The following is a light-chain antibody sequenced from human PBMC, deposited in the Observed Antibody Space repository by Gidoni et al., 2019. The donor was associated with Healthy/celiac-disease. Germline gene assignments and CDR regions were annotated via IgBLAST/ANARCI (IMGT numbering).Light chain of an antibody. CDR1: SSDVGGYNS. CDR3: SSYTSSSTRV. Sequence: QSALTQPASVSGSPGHSITISCTGTSSDVGGYNSVSWYQQHPGKAPKLMIYDVSNRPSGVSTRFSGSKSGNTASLTISGLQAEDEADYYCSSYTSSSTRVFGTGTKVTV. J-gene: IGLJ1*01. CDR2: DVS. V-gene: IGLV2-14*03.